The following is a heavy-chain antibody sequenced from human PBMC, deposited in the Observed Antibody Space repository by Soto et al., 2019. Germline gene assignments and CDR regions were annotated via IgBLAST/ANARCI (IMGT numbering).Heavy chain of an antibody. CDR1: GGSISSSSYY. CDR3: ARPPGYWSCDSCRIDY. J-gene: IGHJ4*02. D-gene: IGHD2-15*01. CDR2: IYYSGST. V-gene: IGHV4-39*01. Sequence: QLQLQESGPGLVKPSETLSLTCTVSGGSISSSSYYWGWIRQPPGKGLEWIGSIYYSGSTYYNLSLKSRVTISVDTSKNQFSLKLSSVTAADTAVDFWARPPGYWSCDSCRIDYWGQGTLVTVSS.